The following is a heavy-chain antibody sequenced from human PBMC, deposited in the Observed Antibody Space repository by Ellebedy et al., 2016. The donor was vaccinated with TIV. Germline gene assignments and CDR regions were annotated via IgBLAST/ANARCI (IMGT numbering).Heavy chain of an antibody. CDR3: ARGLTYCGGDCSGYFQH. J-gene: IGHJ1*01. CDR2: INHNGKT. CDR1: GGSFSGYY. Sequence: SETLSLTCAVYGGSFSGYYWCWIRQPPGKGLEWIGEINHNGKTNYSPSLKSRVTVSVDTSKNQFSLKLSSVTAADTAVYYCARGLTYCGGDCSGYFQHWGQGTLVTVSS. V-gene: IGHV4-34*01. D-gene: IGHD2-21*02.